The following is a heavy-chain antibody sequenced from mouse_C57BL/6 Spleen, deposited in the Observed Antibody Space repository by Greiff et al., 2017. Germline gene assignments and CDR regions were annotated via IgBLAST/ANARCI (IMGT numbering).Heavy chain of an antibody. D-gene: IGHD2-4*01. CDR3: ARGYDYDGPDPYYFDY. CDR2: IYPGSGST. Sequence: QVQLQQPGAELVKPGASVKMSCKASGYTFTSYWLTWVKQRPGQGLEWIGDIYPGSGSTNYNEKFKSKATLTVDTSSSTAYMQLSSLTSEDSAVYYCARGYDYDGPDPYYFDYWGQGTTLTVSS. J-gene: IGHJ2*01. V-gene: IGHV1-55*01. CDR1: GYTFTSYW.